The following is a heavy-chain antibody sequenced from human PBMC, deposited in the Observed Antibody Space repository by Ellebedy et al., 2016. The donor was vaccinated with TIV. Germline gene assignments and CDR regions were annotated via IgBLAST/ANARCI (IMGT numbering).Heavy chain of an antibody. V-gene: IGHV1-46*01. CDR3: ARDGRSMEPTNWFDP. J-gene: IGHJ5*02. D-gene: IGHD2/OR15-2a*01. Sequence: ASVKVSCXASGYTFTSYYMHWVRQAPGQGLEWMGIINPRGGSTSYAQKFQGRVTMTRDTSTSTVYMELSSLRSEDTAVYYCARDGRSMEPTNWFDPWGQGTLVTVSS. CDR2: INPRGGST. CDR1: GYTFTSYY.